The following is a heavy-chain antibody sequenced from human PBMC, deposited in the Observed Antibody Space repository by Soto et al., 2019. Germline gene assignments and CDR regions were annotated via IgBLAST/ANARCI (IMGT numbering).Heavy chain of an antibody. V-gene: IGHV3-23*01. CDR1: GFTFSSYS. CDR3: ADLSRYCTSSNCD. CDR2: IGTSAST. D-gene: IGHD2-2*01. J-gene: IGHJ4*02. Sequence: DVRLLESGGGLVQPGGSLRLSCAASGFTFSSYSMSWVRQAPGKGLEWVSTIGTSASTYYGDSVRGRFTISRDNSRNTLYLQMNSLRAEDTAVYYCADLSRYCTSSNCDWGQGTLVTVSP.